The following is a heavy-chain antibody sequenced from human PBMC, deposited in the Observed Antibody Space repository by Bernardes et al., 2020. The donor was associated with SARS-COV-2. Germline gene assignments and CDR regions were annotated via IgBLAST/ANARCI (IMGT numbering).Heavy chain of an antibody. D-gene: IGHD2-21*02. V-gene: IGHV3-48*03. CDR1: GFTFSTSE. CDR2: ISGSGSTI. CDR3: AKVGCGGDCFFGMDV. J-gene: IGHJ6*02. Sequence: GGSLRLSCAGSGFTFSTSEMNWVRQAPGKGLAWVSYISGSGSTIYYADSVKGRFTISRDNAKNSLYLLMNSLRVEDTAVYYCAKVGCGGDCFFGMDVWGQGTTVTVSS.